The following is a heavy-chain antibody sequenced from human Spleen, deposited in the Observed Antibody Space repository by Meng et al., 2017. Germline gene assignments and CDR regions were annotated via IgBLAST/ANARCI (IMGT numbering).Heavy chain of an antibody. J-gene: IGHJ4*02. CDR2: LSDTGTSA. CDR1: GFTFSSYA. D-gene: IGHD1-7*01. V-gene: IGHV3-23*01. Sequence: GESLKISCAASGFTFSSYAMSWVRQAPGKGLEWVSGLSDTGTSAFYADSVRGQITISRDNSKNTLYLQMNSLRAEDTAVYYCAKDRLTGNSPSFDSWGQGTLVTVSS. CDR3: AKDRLTGNSPSFDS.